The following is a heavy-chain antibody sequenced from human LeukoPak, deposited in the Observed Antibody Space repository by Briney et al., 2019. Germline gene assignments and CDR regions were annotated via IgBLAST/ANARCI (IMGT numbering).Heavy chain of an antibody. J-gene: IGHJ4*02. CDR2: TSHDGRSE. D-gene: IGHD2-15*01. CDR1: GFSFSSYV. V-gene: IGHV3-30*03. CDR3: APGDARGIYSPLDH. Sequence: PGRSLRLSCAASGFSFSSYVMHWVRQAPGKGLEWVAVTSHDGRSEFYADSVKGRFIISRDNSKNTLYVQMNSLRVEDTAVYYCAPGDARGIYSPLDHWGQGTLVTVSS.